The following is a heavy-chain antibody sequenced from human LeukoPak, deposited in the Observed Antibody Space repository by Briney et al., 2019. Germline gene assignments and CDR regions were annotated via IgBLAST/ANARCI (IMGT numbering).Heavy chain of an antibody. D-gene: IGHD5-18*01. CDR3: AILAPPTATVDY. Sequence: SETLSLTCAVYGGSFSGYYWSWIRQSPGKGLEWIGSIYYSVSTYDNPSLKSRVTISVDTSKNQFSLKLSSVTAADTAVYYCAILAPPTATVDYWGQGTLVTVSS. CDR1: GGSFSGYY. V-gene: IGHV4-34*01. J-gene: IGHJ4*02. CDR2: IYYSVST.